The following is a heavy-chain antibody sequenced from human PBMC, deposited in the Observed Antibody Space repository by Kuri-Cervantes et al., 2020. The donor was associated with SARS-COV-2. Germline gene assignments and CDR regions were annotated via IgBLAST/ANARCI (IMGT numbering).Heavy chain of an antibody. D-gene: IGHD3-10*01. V-gene: IGHV3-7*03. CDR2: IKEDGSQR. CDR3: AKDSNYYGSGSYLDY. Sequence: GGSLRLSCAASGFTFSGYWMTWVRQAPGKGLEWVANIKEDGSQRYYVDSVKGRFTISRDNSKNSLYLQMNSLRAEDTALYYCAKDSNYYGSGSYLDYWGQGTLVTVSS. J-gene: IGHJ4*02. CDR1: GFTFSGYW.